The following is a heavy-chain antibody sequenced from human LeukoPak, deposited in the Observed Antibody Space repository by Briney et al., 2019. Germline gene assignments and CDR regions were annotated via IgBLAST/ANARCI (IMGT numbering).Heavy chain of an antibody. D-gene: IGHD6-19*01. Sequence: PGGSLRLSCAASGFTFSSYAMSWVRQAPGKGLEWVSGISGSGVSTYYADSVKGRFTISRDNSKNTVYLQMNSLRAEDTAVYYCAKRPVAGSAIYFDYWGQGTLVTVSS. J-gene: IGHJ4*02. CDR3: AKRPVAGSAIYFDY. V-gene: IGHV3-23*01. CDR2: ISGSGVST. CDR1: GFTFSSYA.